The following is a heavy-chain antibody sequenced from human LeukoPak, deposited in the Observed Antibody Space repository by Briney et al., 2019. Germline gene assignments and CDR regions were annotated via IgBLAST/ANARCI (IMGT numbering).Heavy chain of an antibody. J-gene: IGHJ6*02. Sequence: GGSLRLSCAASGFTFSSYGMHWVRQAPGKGLEWVAFIRYDGSNKYYADSVKGRFTISRDNSKNTLCLQMNSLRAEDTAVYYCARYSPYYYYGMDVWGQGTTVTVSS. CDR1: GFTFSSYG. D-gene: IGHD2-15*01. CDR3: ARYSPYYYYGMDV. CDR2: IRYDGSNK. V-gene: IGHV3-30*02.